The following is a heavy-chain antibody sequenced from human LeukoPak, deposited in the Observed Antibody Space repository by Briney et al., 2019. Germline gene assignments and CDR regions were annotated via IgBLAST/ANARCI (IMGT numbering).Heavy chain of an antibody. J-gene: IGHJ6*02. Sequence: GGSLRLSCAASGFTVSSNYMSWVRQAPGKGLEWVSVIYSGGSTYYADSVKGRFTISRDNSKNTLYLQMNSLRAEDTAVYYCARGPDPTSGSYYYGMDVWGQGTTVTVSS. CDR1: GFTVSSNY. D-gene: IGHD1-26*01. CDR3: ARGPDPTSGSYYYGMDV. CDR2: IYSGGST. V-gene: IGHV3-53*01.